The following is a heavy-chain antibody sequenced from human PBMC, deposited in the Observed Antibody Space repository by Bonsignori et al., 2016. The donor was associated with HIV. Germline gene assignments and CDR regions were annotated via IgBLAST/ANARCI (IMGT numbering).Heavy chain of an antibody. CDR3: ARDSGIAGADDY. CDR2: IDKTSTKI. CDR1: GFTFSKHA. J-gene: IGHJ4*02. Sequence: LSLTCAASGFTFSKHAMTWVRQAPGKGLEWVSYIDKTSTKIYYADSVKGRFTISRDNAKNSLSLQMTSLRDEDTAVYYCARDSGIAGADDYWGQGTPVTVSS. D-gene: IGHD6-13*01. V-gene: IGHV3-48*02.